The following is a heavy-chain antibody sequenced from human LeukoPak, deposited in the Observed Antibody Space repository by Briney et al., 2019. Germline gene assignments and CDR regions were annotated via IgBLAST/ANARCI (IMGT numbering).Heavy chain of an antibody. D-gene: IGHD2-2*01. CDR2: ISSYNGNT. V-gene: IGHV1-18*01. Sequence: GASVTVSCKASGYTFTTYGISWVRQAPGHGLEWMGWISSYNGNTSYAEKLQGRITMTKDTSTSTAYLELRSLRSDDTDVYYCARIACSSSSCTYSGRRRVRGGSLDPWGQGTLVTVSS. CDR3: ARIACSSSSCTYSGRRRVRGGSLDP. CDR1: GYTFTTYG. J-gene: IGHJ5*02.